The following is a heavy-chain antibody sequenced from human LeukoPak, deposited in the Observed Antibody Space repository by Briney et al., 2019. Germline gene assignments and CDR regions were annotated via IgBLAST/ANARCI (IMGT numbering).Heavy chain of an antibody. J-gene: IGHJ3*02. CDR3: ARHISGATKELSAFDI. Sequence: SETLSLTCTVSGGSISGLSWNWIRQPAGKGLEWIGRTYTSGSTKYNPSLKSRVAMSVDTSRNQFSLRLTSVTAADTAVYYCARHISGATKELSAFDIWGQGTMVNVSS. D-gene: IGHD1-20*01. V-gene: IGHV4-4*07. CDR1: GGSISGLS. CDR2: TYTSGST.